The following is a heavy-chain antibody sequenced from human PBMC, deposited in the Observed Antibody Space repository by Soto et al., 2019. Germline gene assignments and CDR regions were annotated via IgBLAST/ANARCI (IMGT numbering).Heavy chain of an antibody. CDR2: ISASGAST. Sequence: PGGSLRLSCAASGFTFSSYAMSWVRQAPGKGLEWVSAISASGASTYYADTVKGRFTISRDNSKNTLYLQMNSLRAEDTAVYYCAKGDSSGDPRYFDYWGQGTLVTVSP. D-gene: IGHD3-22*01. J-gene: IGHJ4*02. V-gene: IGHV3-23*01. CDR3: AKGDSSGDPRYFDY. CDR1: GFTFSSYA.